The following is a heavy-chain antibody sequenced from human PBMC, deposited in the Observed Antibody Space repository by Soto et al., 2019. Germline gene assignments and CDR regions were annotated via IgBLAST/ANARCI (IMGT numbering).Heavy chain of an antibody. D-gene: IGHD2-2*01. CDR3: ARDIVLAPFFFGYYGMDV. V-gene: IGHV4-30-4*01. J-gene: IGHJ6*02. Sequence: QVQLQESGPGQVKPSQTLSLTCNVSGGSISSGDYYWRWIRQPPGKGLEWIGDIYYSGSTYYNPSLKSRVTISVDTSKNQSSLKRSSVTAADTAVYYCARDIVLAPFFFGYYGMDVWGQGTTVTVPS. CDR2: IYYSGST. CDR1: GGSISSGDYY.